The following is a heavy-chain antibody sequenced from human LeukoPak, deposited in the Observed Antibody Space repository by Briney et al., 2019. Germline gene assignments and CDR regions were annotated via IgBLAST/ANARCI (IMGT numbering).Heavy chain of an antibody. CDR1: GFTVSSNY. Sequence: GGSLRLSCAASGFTVSSNYMSWVRQAPGKGLEWVSVIYSGGSTYYADSVKGRFTISRDNSKNTLYLQMNSLRAEDTAVYYCAREGGYCSGGSCYWDPGAFDIWGQGTMVTVSS. CDR2: IYSGGST. V-gene: IGHV3-53*01. D-gene: IGHD2-15*01. CDR3: AREGGYCSGGSCYWDPGAFDI. J-gene: IGHJ3*02.